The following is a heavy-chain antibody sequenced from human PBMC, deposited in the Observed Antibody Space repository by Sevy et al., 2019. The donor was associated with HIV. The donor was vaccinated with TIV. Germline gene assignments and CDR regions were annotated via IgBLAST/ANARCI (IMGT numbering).Heavy chain of an antibody. J-gene: IGHJ4*02. D-gene: IGHD2-21*02. V-gene: IGHV3-7*03. CDR3: ARDHPSTAPFDY. CDR1: GFTFXNFW. Sequence: GGSLRLSCAASGFTFXNFWMSWVRQAPGKGLEFVANIKQDGSENFYADSVKGRFTISRDNAKNSLFLQMNNLRVEETAVYYCARDHPSTAPFDYWGQGTLVTVSS. CDR2: IKQDGSEN.